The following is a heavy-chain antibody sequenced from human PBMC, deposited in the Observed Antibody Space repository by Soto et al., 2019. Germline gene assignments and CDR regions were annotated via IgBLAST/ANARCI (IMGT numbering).Heavy chain of an antibody. CDR1: GFSVTSNY. CDR2: IYAGGNT. Sequence: GGSLRLSCAASGFSVTSNYMTWVRQAPGKGLECVSVIYAGGNTYYPDSVKGRFTISSDNSKNTLFLQMNNLRAEDTAVYYCARVTTFYDILTSSYALNYFDYWGQGTRVTVSS. D-gene: IGHD3-9*01. V-gene: IGHV3-53*01. J-gene: IGHJ4*02. CDR3: ARVTTFYDILTSSYALNYFDY.